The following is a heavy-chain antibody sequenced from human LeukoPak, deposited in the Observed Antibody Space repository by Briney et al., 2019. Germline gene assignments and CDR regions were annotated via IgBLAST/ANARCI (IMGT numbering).Heavy chain of an antibody. CDR2: ISYDGSNK. CDR1: GFTFSSYA. D-gene: IGHD3-9*01. J-gene: IGHJ4*02. V-gene: IGHV3-30-3*01. Sequence: GGSLRLSCAASGFTFSSYAMHWVRQAPGKGLEGVAVISYDGSNKYYADSVKGRFTISRDNSKNTLYLQMNSLRAEDTAVYYCARESGIRYFDHWGQGTLVTVSS. CDR3: ARESGIRYFDH.